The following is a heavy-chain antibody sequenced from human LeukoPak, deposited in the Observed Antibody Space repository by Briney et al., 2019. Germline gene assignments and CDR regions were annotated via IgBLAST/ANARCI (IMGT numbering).Heavy chain of an antibody. CDR2: ISYDGSNK. J-gene: IGHJ4*02. D-gene: IGHD5-18*01. CDR3: ARAPALNRYGDFDY. V-gene: IGHV3-30-3*01. CDR1: GFTFSSYA. Sequence: PGGSLRLSCAASGFTFSSYAMHWVRQAPGKGLEWVAVISYDGSNKYYADSVKGRFTISRDNSKNTLYLQMNSPRAEDTAVYYCARAPALNRYGDFDYWGQGTLVTASS.